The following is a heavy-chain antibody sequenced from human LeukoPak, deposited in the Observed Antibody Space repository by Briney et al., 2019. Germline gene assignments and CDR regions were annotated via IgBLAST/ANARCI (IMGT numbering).Heavy chain of an antibody. V-gene: IGHV3-30*01. CDR3: ARYRGTREKVTFDY. CDR2: ISYDGSNK. J-gene: IGHJ4*02. Sequence: PGGSLRLSCAASGFTFSSYAMHWVRQAPGKGLEWVAVISYDGSNKYYADSVKGRFTISRDNSKNTLYLQMNSLRAEDTAVYYCARYRGTREKVTFDYWGKGTLVTVSS. CDR1: GFTFSSYA. D-gene: IGHD5-24*01.